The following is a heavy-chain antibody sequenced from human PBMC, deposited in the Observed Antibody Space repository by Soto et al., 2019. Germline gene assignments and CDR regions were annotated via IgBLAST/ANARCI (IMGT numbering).Heavy chain of an antibody. CDR1: GGSVSGGSYC. CDR3: ARVPLPTYFDL. CDR2: VYNSGST. J-gene: IGHJ2*01. V-gene: IGHV4-61*01. Sequence: QVQLQESGPGLVKPSETLSLTCTVSGGSVSGGSYCWSWIRQPPGKGLECIGYVYNSGSTTYNPSLKSPVTRLGDTSKIQFSLGLSSVPAADPAVYYCARVPLPTYFDLWGRGTLVTVSS.